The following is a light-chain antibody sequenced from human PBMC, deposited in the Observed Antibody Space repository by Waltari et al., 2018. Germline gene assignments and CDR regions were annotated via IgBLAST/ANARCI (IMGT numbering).Light chain of an antibody. CDR1: RSNIGSNS. Sequence: QSVLTQPPSASWTPGQKVTISCSGSRSNIGSNSVSWYQQVPGTAPTLIIFTNNQRASGVPDRFSASKSGTSASLAISGLQSEDEADYYCASWDDTLNGLWVFGGGTSLTVL. V-gene: IGLV1-44*01. CDR2: TNN. J-gene: IGLJ3*02. CDR3: ASWDDTLNGLWV.